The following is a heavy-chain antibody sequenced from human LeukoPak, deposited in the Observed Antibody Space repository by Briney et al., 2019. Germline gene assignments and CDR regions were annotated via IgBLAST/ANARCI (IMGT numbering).Heavy chain of an antibody. Sequence: PGGSLRLSCAAPGFTFDDYGMSWVRQAPGKGLEWVSGINWKGGSTGYADSVKGRFTISRDNAKNSLYLLMNSLRPEDTAVYYCARDRSRSGDDYELDYWGQGTLVTVSS. CDR1: GFTFDDYG. V-gene: IGHV3-20*04. CDR2: INWKGGST. CDR3: ARDRSRSGDDYELDY. J-gene: IGHJ4*02. D-gene: IGHD5-12*01.